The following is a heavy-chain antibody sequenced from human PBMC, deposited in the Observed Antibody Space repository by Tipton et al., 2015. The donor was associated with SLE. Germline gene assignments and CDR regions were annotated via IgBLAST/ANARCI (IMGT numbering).Heavy chain of an antibody. V-gene: IGHV4-34*01. CDR1: GGSFSGDY. CDR2: INHSGST. D-gene: IGHD2-2*01. J-gene: IGHJ6*02. Sequence: TLSLTCAVYGGSFSGDYWSRIRQPPGKGLEWIGEINHSGSTKYNPSLKSRVTISVDTSKNQFSLKLSSVTAADTAVYFCARDELVVIPPVLTYYYGMGVWGQGTTVTVSS. CDR3: ARDELVVIPPVLTYYYGMGV.